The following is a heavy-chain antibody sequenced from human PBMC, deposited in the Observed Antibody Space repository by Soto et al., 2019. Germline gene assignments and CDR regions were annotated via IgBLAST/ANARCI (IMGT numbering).Heavy chain of an antibody. CDR1: GGSISSSSYY. V-gene: IGHV4-61*01. CDR2: IYYSGST. D-gene: IGHD3-10*01. J-gene: IGHJ4*02. CDR3: ARGRYYYGSGSYYTDY. Sequence: LSLTCTVSGGSISSSSYYWSWIRQPPGKGLEWIGYIYYSGSTNYNPSLKSRVTISVDTSKNQFSLKLSSVTAADTAVYYCARGRYYYGSGSYYTDYWGQGTLVTVSS.